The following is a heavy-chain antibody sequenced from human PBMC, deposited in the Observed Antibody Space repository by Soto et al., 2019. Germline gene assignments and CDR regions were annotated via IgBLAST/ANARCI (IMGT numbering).Heavy chain of an antibody. CDR2: INPKSGGT. D-gene: IGHD2-8*01. V-gene: IGHV1-2*04. CDR1: GYSFTDYH. CDR3: ARGHSTDCSNGVCSFFYNHEMNV. J-gene: IGHJ6*02. Sequence: WASVKVSCKASGYSFTDYHIHWVRQAPGQGLEWLGRINPKSGGTSTAQKFQGWVTMTRDRSISTVYMELTRLRSDDTAVYFCARGHSTDCSNGVCSFFYNHEMNVWGEGITDTVTS.